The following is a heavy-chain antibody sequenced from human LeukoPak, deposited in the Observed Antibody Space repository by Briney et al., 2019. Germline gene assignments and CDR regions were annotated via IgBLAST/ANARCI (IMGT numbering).Heavy chain of an antibody. CDR3: AKPIGTRGGDFDY. Sequence: GGSLRLSCAVSGFTFSNYRMYWVRQAPGTGLVWVSDTDSDGRTINYADSVRGRFTISRDNAKDTLYLQMNSLRAEDTAVYYCAKPIGTRGGDFDYWGQGTLVTVSS. CDR1: GFTFSNYR. CDR2: TDSDGRTI. J-gene: IGHJ4*02. V-gene: IGHV3-74*01. D-gene: IGHD1-1*01.